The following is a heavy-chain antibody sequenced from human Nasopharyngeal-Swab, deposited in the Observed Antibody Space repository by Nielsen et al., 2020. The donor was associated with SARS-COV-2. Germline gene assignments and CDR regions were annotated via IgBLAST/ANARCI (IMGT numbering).Heavy chain of an antibody. CDR1: GYTFTSYG. CDR2: ISAYNGNT. Sequence: ASVKVSCKASGYTFTSYGISWVRQAPGQGLEWMGWISAYNGNTNYAQKLQGRVTMTTDTSTSTAYMELRSLRTDDTAVYYCARVIAAAANEGLDYWGQGTLVTGSS. V-gene: IGHV1-18*01. D-gene: IGHD6-13*01. CDR3: ARVIAAAANEGLDY. J-gene: IGHJ4*02.